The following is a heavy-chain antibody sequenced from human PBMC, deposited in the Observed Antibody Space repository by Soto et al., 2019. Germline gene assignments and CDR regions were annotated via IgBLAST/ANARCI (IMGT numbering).Heavy chain of an antibody. CDR1: GGTFSSYT. V-gene: IGHV1-69*04. CDR2: IIPILGIA. D-gene: IGHD2-15*01. J-gene: IGHJ6*03. CDR3: AREEVDCSGGSCYYYYYYYMDV. Sequence: SVKVSCKASGGTFSSYTISWVRQAPGQGLEWMGRIIPILGIANYAQKFQGRVTITADKSTSTAYMELSSLRSEDTAVYYCAREEVDCSGGSCYYYYYYYMDVWGKGTTVTGSS.